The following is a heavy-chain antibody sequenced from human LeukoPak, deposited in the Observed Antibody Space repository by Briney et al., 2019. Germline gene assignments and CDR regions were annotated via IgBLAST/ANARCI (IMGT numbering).Heavy chain of an antibody. CDR3: AKGYSSGWYYFDY. J-gene: IGHJ4*02. Sequence: GGSLRLSCAASGFTFSSYSMNWVRQAPGKGLEWVSYVSNNIISYADSVKGRFTISRDSAKNSLYLQMNSLRAEDTAVYYCAKGYSSGWYYFDYWGQGTLVTVSS. CDR1: GFTFSSYS. CDR2: VSNNII. D-gene: IGHD6-19*01. V-gene: IGHV3-48*01.